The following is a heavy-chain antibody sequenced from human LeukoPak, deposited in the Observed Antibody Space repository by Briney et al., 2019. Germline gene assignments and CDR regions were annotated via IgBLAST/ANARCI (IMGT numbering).Heavy chain of an antibody. CDR3: AGAAAGYSSSWYVDY. V-gene: IGHV3-21*01. D-gene: IGHD6-13*01. J-gene: IGHJ4*02. CDR1: GFTFSSYS. CDR2: ISSSSSYI. Sequence: GGSLRLSCAASGFTFSSYSMNWVRQAPGKGLEWVSSISSSSSYIYYADSVKGRFTISRGNAKNSLYLQMNSLRAEDTAVYYCAGAAAGYSSSWYVDYWGQGTLVTVSS.